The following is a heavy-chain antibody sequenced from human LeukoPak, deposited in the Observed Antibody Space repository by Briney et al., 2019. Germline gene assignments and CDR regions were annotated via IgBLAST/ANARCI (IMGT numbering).Heavy chain of an antibody. J-gene: IGHJ4*02. D-gene: IGHD2-2*03. V-gene: IGHV4-38-2*02. CDR2: IYHSGST. CDR1: GYSISSGYC. Sequence: SETLSFTCTVSGYSISSGYCWGWIRQPPGKGLEWIGSIYHSGSTYYNPSLKSRVTISVDTSKNQFSLKLSSVTAVDTAVYYCARRYGYCSSTSCWDWGQGTLVTVSS. CDR3: ARRYGYCSSTSCWD.